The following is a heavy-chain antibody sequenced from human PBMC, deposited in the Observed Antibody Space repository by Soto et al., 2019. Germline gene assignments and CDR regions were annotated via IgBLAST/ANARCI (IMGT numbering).Heavy chain of an antibody. J-gene: IGHJ2*01. CDR3: ARDHDCSSTSCYRWVWYFDL. V-gene: IGHV1-3*01. Sequence: GASVKVSCKASGYTFTSYAMHWVRQAPGQRIEWMGWINAGNGNTKYSQKFQGRVTITRDTSASTAYMELSSLRSEDTAVYYCARDHDCSSTSCYRWVWYFDLWGRGTLVTVSS. CDR2: INAGNGNT. CDR1: GYTFTSYA. D-gene: IGHD2-2*01.